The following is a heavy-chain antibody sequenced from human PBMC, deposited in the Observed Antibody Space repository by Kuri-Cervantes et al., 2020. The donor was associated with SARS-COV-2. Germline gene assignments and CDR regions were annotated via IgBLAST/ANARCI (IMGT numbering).Heavy chain of an antibody. CDR2: INPNSGGT. D-gene: IGHD1-26*01. CDR1: VYTFTGYY. V-gene: IGHV1-2*04. J-gene: IGHJ5*02. CDR3: ARDSGSYLRWFDP. Sequence: SVTVSYKASVYTFTGYYMHWVRQAPGQGLEWMGWINPNSGGTNYAQKFQGWVTMTKDTSISTAYMELSRLRSDDTAVYYCARDSGSYLRWFDPWGQGTLVTVSS.